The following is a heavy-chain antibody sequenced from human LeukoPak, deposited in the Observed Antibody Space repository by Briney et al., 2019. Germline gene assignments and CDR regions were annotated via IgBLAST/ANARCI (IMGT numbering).Heavy chain of an antibody. V-gene: IGHV4-39*07. CDR1: GGSISSSSYY. CDR3: ARGGPPNYDSSGYYGY. Sequence: SETLSLTCTVSGGSISSSSYYWGWIRQPPGKGLEWIGSIYYSGSTYYNPSLKSRVTISVDTSKNQFSLKLSSVTAADTAVYYCARGGPPNYDSSGYYGYWGQGTLVTVSS. CDR2: IYYSGST. J-gene: IGHJ4*02. D-gene: IGHD3-22*01.